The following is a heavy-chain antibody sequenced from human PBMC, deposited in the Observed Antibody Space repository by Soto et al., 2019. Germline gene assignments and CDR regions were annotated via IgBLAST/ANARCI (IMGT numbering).Heavy chain of an antibody. CDR1: GGSISSYY. CDR2: IYYSGST. Sequence: QVQLQESGRGLVKPSETLSLTCTVSGGSISSYYWSWIRQPPGKGLEWIGYIYYSGSTNYNPSLKSRVTISVDTSKNQFSLKLSSVTAADTAVYYCARIHARGRYGMDVWGQGTTVTVSS. J-gene: IGHJ6*02. CDR3: ARIHARGRYGMDV. V-gene: IGHV4-59*01.